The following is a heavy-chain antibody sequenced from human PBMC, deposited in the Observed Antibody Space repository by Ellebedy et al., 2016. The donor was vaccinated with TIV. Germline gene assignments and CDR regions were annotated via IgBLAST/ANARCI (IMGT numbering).Heavy chain of an antibody. CDR2: IYSSGRT. J-gene: IGHJ4*02. CDR1: GDSITSRSDY. Sequence: SETLSLXXSVSGDSITSRSDYWDWIRQPPGKGLEWIGAIYSSGRTHYNPSLNSRVTMSVDTSKNQFSLKVSSVTAADTAVYYCTRVKLGDRADYRLDYWGQGTQVTVSS. D-gene: IGHD4/OR15-4a*01. V-gene: IGHV4-39*07. CDR3: TRVKLGDRADYRLDY.